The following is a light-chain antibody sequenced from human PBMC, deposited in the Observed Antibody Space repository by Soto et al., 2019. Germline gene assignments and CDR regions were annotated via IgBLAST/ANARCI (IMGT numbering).Light chain of an antibody. CDR2: QVT. V-gene: IGLV2-14*01. CDR1: NSDVGGYIY. CDR3: SSYTSGSTPIV. Sequence: QSALTQPASVSGSPGQSITISCTGTNSDVGGYIYVSWYQQHPTKAPKLLIYQVTNRPSGVSNRFSGSKSGNTASLTISGLQAEDEADYYCSSYTSGSTPIVFGTGTKVTVL. J-gene: IGLJ1*01.